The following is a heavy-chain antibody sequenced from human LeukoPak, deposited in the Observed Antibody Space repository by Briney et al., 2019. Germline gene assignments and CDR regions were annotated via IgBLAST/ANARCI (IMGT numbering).Heavy chain of an antibody. Sequence: GASVTVSCKPSGGTFSIYSVSWVRQAPGQGLEGMGGIIPKFGSANYAQRFQGRVTITTDEATTTVYMELSSLRSDDTAVYYCARDNFATSGLKYFQHWGQGTLVTVSS. CDR1: GGTFSIYS. D-gene: IGHD3-9*01. V-gene: IGHV1-69*05. CDR3: ARDNFATSGLKYFQH. J-gene: IGHJ1*01. CDR2: IIPKFGSA.